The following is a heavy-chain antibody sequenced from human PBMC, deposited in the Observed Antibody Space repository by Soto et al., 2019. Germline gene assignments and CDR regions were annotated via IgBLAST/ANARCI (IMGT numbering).Heavy chain of an antibody. J-gene: IGHJ5*02. V-gene: IGHV2-5*02. CDR2: IYWDDDK. CDR3: AHRRVTVTTLSRPGWFDP. D-gene: IGHD4-17*01. CDR1: GFSLSTSGVG. Sequence: GSGPTLVNPTQTLTLTCTFSGFSLSTSGVGVGWIRQPPGKALEWLALIYWDDDKRYSPSLKSRLTITKDTSKNQVVLTMTNMDPVDTATYYCAHRRVTVTTLSRPGWFDPWGQGTLVTVSS.